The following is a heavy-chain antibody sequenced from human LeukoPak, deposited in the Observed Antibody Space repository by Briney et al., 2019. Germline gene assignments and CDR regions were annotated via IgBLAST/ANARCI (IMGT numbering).Heavy chain of an antibody. CDR3: ARGDTPANYDY. Sequence: AQTLSLTCAVSGGSISSGGYSWSWIRQPPGKGLEWIGYIYHSGSTYYNPSLKSRVTISVDRSKNQFSRKLSSVTAADTAVYSCARGDTPANYDYWGQGTLVTVSS. V-gene: IGHV4-30-2*01. CDR2: IYHSGST. D-gene: IGHD5-18*01. CDR1: GGSISSGGYS. J-gene: IGHJ4*02.